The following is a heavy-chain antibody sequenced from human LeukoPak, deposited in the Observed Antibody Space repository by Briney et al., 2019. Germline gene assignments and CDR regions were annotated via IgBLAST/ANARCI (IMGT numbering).Heavy chain of an antibody. CDR1: GGSVSSGGYS. D-gene: IGHD1-1*01. J-gene: IGHJ4*02. Sequence: SETLSLTCAVSGGSVSSGGYSWSWIRQPPGKGLEWIGYVDYSGSTSHNPSLRRRVTISLDTSKNQFSLKVMYLTAADTAVYYCARGIRTGYGYWGQGTLVTVSS. CDR3: ARGIRTGYGY. V-gene: IGHV4-61*08. CDR2: VDYSGST.